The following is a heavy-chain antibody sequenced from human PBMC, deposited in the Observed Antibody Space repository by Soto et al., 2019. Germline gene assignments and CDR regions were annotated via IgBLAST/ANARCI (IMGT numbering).Heavy chain of an antibody. CDR3: ARDGSAGYSYGVYYFDY. D-gene: IGHD5-18*01. CDR2: IKQDGGEK. Sequence: GGSLRLSCAASGFTFSTYWMSWVRQAPGKGLEWVANIKQDGGEKYYVDSVKGRFTTSRDNAKNSLYLQMNSLRADDTAVYYCARDGSAGYSYGVYYFDYWGQGTLVTVSS. J-gene: IGHJ4*02. CDR1: GFTFSTYW. V-gene: IGHV3-7*03.